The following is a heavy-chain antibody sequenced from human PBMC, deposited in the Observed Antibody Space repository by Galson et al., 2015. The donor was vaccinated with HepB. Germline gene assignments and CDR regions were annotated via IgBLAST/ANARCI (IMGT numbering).Heavy chain of an antibody. V-gene: IGHV1-69*10. CDR3: ATGAEVWDHYYYYGMDV. CDR2: IIPIFGIV. J-gene: IGHJ6*02. D-gene: IGHD1-14*01. Sequence: SVKVSCKASGGTFSNYAINWVRQAPGQGLEWMGGIIPIFGIVNFAQKFQGRVTITADKSTSTAYMELSRLRSEVTAMYYCATGAEVWDHYYYYGMDVWGQGTTVTVSS. CDR1: GGTFSNYA.